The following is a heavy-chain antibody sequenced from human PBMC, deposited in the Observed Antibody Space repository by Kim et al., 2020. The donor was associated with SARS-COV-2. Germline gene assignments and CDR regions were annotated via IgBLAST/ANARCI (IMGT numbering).Heavy chain of an antibody. CDR3: ATEGGTLRYFDWLHLFDY. D-gene: IGHD3-9*01. CDR2: ISGSGGST. CDR1: GFTFSSYA. V-gene: IGHV3-23*01. Sequence: GGSLRLSCAASGFTFSSYAMSWVRQAPGKGLEWVSAISGSGGSTYYADSVKGRFTISRDNSKTTLSLQMNSRRAEDTAVYYCATEGGTLRYFDWLHLFDYWGQGTLVTVSS. J-gene: IGHJ4*02.